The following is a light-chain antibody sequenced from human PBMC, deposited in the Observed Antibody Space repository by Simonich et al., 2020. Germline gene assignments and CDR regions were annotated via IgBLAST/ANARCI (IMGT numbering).Light chain of an antibody. CDR1: QSFLYSSNIKNY. CDR3: QQYYSTPWT. J-gene: IGKJ1*01. V-gene: IGKV4-1*01. Sequence: DIVMTQSPDSLAVSLGERATINCKSSQSFLYSSNIKNYLAWYQQKPGQPPKLLIYWASTRVSGVPDRFSGSGSGTDFTLTISSLQAEDVAVYYCQQYYSTPWTFGQGTKVEIK. CDR2: WAS.